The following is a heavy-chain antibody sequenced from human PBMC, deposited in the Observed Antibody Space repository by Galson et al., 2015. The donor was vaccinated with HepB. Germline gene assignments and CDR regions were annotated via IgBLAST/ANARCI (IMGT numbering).Heavy chain of an antibody. V-gene: IGHV3-23*01. CDR2: ISNSGGST. D-gene: IGHD6-19*01. CDR3: AKEGSSGWYWTYDWFDP. Sequence: SLRLSCAASGFTFSSYAMSWVRQAPGKGLEWVSGISNSGGSTYYADSVKGRFTISRDNSKNTLYLQMNSLRAEDTAVYYCAKEGSSGWYWTYDWFDPWGQGTLVTVSS. J-gene: IGHJ5*02. CDR1: GFTFSSYA.